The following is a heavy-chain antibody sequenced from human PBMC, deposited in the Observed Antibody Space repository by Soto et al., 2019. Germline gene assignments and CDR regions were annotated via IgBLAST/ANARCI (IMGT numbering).Heavy chain of an antibody. V-gene: IGHV1-69*12. Sequence: QVQLVQSGAEVKKPGSSVKVSCKASGGTFSSYAISWVRQAPGQGLEWMGGIIPIFGTANYAQKFQGRVTITADESTSTAYMELSSLRSEDTAVYYCARDGRGIQLWYAVSFDYWGQGTLVTVSS. J-gene: IGHJ4*02. CDR2: IIPIFGTA. CDR1: GGTFSSYA. D-gene: IGHD5-18*01. CDR3: ARDGRGIQLWYAVSFDY.